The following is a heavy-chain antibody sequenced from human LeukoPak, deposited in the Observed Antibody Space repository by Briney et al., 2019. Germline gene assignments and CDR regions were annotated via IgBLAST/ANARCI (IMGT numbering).Heavy chain of an antibody. CDR3: AKDLEAVAGTIVNDY. J-gene: IGHJ4*02. V-gene: IGHV3-23*01. CDR2: IGASGGTT. CDR1: GFTFTKYA. D-gene: IGHD6-19*01. Sequence: PGGSPRLSCAVSGFTFTKYAMNWVRQGPGKGLEWVSGIGASGGTTYYADSVQGRFTISRDNSKNTLYLEVNSLRAEDTGVYFSAKDLEAVAGTIVNDYWGQGTLITVSS.